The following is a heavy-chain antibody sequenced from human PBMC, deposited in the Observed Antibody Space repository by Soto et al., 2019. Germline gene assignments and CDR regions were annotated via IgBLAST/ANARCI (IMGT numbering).Heavy chain of an antibody. J-gene: IGHJ6*02. CDR2: IYYSGST. V-gene: IGHV4-39*01. CDR3: ARIGSSWQHYAMDV. Sequence: LSLTCTVSGFSIRSSSYYWGWIRQPPGKGLEWIGSIYYSGSTYYNPSVQSRLTIDVDTSKHQFSLKLTSVTAADTAVYYCARIGSSWQHYAMDVWGQGTTVTVS. CDR1: GFSIRSSSYY. D-gene: IGHD6-13*01.